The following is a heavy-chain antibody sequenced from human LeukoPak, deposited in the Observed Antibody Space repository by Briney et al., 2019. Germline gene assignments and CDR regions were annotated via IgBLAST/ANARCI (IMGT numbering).Heavy chain of an antibody. J-gene: IGHJ4*02. CDR2: ISWNSGSI. D-gene: IGHD2-2*01. V-gene: IGHV3-9*01. CDR1: GFTFDDYA. CDR3: ARETPVPGAYYLDS. Sequence: HSGGSLRLSCAASGFTFDDYAMHWVRQAPGKGLEWVSGISWNSGSIGYADSVKGRFTISRDNAKSTLYLQMNSLRAEDTAVYFCARETPVPGAYYLDSWGQGTLVTVSS.